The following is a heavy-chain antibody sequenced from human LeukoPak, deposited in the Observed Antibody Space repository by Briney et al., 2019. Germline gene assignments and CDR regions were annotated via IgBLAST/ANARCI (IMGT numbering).Heavy chain of an antibody. CDR2: INPDSGAS. Sequence: ASVTASCYPARYTFSRGYYIHWIGQAPGQGLEWMGWINPDSGASTHAQQFQGRVTMTRDTSISTAYMKLTTPTSDDTAVYYCARLCSGASCLSYLVLWGQGTLVTVTS. V-gene: IGHV1-2*02. CDR1: RYTFSRGYY. J-gene: IGHJ4*02. CDR3: ARLCSGASCLSYLVL. D-gene: IGHD2-15*01.